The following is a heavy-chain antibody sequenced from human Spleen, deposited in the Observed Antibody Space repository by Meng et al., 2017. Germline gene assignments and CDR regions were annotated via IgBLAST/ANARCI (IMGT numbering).Heavy chain of an antibody. CDR1: GFTFSSYA. V-gene: IGHV3-23*01. CDR3: SGHVDY. CDR2: ISGSGGST. J-gene: IGHJ4*01. Sequence: GESLKISCEASGFTFSSYAMSWVRQAPGKGLEWVSAISGSGGSTYYADSVKGRFTISRDNSKNTLYLQMNSLRAEDTAVYYCSGHVDYWGHGTLVTVSS.